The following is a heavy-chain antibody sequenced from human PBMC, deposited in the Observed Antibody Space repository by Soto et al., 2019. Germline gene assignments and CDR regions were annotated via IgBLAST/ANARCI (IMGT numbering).Heavy chain of an antibody. D-gene: IGHD6-19*01. V-gene: IGHV2-5*02. Sequence: QITLKESGPTLVNPTQTLTLTCTFSGFSLRTSGVGVGWIRQPPGKALEWLALIFWDNDKRYSPSLKSRLTITRDTSKNQVILTVSNLDPVDTGTYYCAYRSGWSLFDYWGQGTLVTVSS. J-gene: IGHJ4*02. CDR2: IFWDNDK. CDR3: AYRSGWSLFDY. CDR1: GFSLRTSGVG.